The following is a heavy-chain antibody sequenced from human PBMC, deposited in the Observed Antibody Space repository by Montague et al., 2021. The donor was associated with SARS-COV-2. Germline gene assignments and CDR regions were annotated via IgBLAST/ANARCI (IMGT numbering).Heavy chain of an antibody. CDR3: APLGFDSRSYYTPHNWFDP. CDR2: IYWDDDE. CDR1: GISLSTSGVG. V-gene: IGHV2-5*05. J-gene: IGHJ5*02. Sequence: PALVKPTQTLTLTCAFSGISLSTSGVGVAWIRQPPGEALEWLALIYWDDDERYGPSMRSRLTITKDTSENQVVLRMTNMDPMDTATYYCAPLGFDSRSYYTPHNWFDPWGQGILVTVSS. D-gene: IGHD3-10*01.